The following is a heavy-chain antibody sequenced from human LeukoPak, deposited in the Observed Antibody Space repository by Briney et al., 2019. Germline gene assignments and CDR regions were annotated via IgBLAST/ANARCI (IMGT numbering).Heavy chain of an antibody. Sequence: TGGSLRLSCAASEFTFSNYGMIWVRQAPGKGLEWVSVISNSGSSTDYADSVKGRFTISRDNSQNTLYLQMNSLRAEDTAVYYCAKDPPRSRAIVDAFDIWGQGTLVTVSS. CDR3: AKDPPRSRAIVDAFDI. CDR2: ISNSGSST. D-gene: IGHD3-22*01. CDR1: EFTFSNYG. J-gene: IGHJ3*02. V-gene: IGHV3-23*01.